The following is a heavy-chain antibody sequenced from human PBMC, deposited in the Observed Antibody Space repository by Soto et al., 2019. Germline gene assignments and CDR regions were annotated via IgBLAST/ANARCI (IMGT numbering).Heavy chain of an antibody. D-gene: IGHD3-22*01. CDR3: ASQSTGYPYYFNY. J-gene: IGHJ4*02. CDR2: MYHSGST. CDR1: GGSISSGGYS. Sequence: PSETLSLTCAVSGGSISSGGYSWSWIRQPPGKGLEWIGYMYHSGSTYYNPSLKSRVTISIDRSKNQFSLKLSSVTAADTAVYYCASQSTGYPYYFNYWGQGTLVTVSS. V-gene: IGHV4-30-2*01.